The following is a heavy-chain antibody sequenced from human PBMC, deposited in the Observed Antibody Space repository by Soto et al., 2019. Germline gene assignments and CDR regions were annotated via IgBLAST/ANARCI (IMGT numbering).Heavy chain of an antibody. J-gene: IGHJ3*02. Sequence: QVQLVQSGAEVKKPGSSVKVSCKASGGTFSSYAISWVRQAPGQGLEWMGGIIPIFGTANYAQKFQGRVTITAEESTSTAYMELSSLRSEDTAVYYCARDLSYDSSRSDAFDIWGQGTMVTVSS. V-gene: IGHV1-69*12. CDR3: ARDLSYDSSRSDAFDI. CDR2: IIPIFGTA. D-gene: IGHD3-22*01. CDR1: GGTFSSYA.